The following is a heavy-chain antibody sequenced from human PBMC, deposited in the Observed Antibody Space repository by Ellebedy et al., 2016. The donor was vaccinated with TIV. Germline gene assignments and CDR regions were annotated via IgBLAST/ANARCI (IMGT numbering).Heavy chain of an antibody. CDR3: ARQGSPGAFDI. Sequence: GESLKISCKGSAYIFTTYWIGWVRQMPGKGLEWMGIIYPGDSDTRYSPSFQGQVTISADKSISTAYLRWSSLKASDTAMYYCARQGSPGAFDIWGQGTTVTVSS. V-gene: IGHV5-51*01. CDR2: IYPGDSDT. CDR1: AYIFTTYW. J-gene: IGHJ3*02. D-gene: IGHD3-10*01.